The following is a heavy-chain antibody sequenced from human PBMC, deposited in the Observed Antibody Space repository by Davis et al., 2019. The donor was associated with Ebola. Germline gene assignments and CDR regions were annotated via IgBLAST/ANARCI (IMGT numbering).Heavy chain of an antibody. Sequence: SETLSLTCAVYGGSFSGYYWSWIRQPPGKGLEWIGYIYYSGSTNYSPSLKSRVTISVDKSKNQFSLKLSSVTAADTAVYYCARAGSSGWYTTTMDVWGQGTTVTVSS. CDR1: GGSFSGYY. J-gene: IGHJ6*02. CDR2: IYYSGST. D-gene: IGHD6-19*01. CDR3: ARAGSSGWYTTTMDV. V-gene: IGHV4-59*12.